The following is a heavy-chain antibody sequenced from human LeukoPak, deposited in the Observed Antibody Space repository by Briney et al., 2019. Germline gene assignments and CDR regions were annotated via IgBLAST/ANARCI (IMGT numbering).Heavy chain of an antibody. Sequence: ASVKVSCKVSGYTLTELSMHWVRQAPGKGLEWMGGFDPEDGETIYAQKFQGRVTMTEDTSTDTAYMELSSLRSEDTAVYYCATSTPFMVRGVMIYYYGMDVWGKGTTVTVSS. CDR2: FDPEDGET. CDR1: GYTLTELS. V-gene: IGHV1-24*01. J-gene: IGHJ6*04. D-gene: IGHD3-10*01. CDR3: ATSTPFMVRGVMIYYYGMDV.